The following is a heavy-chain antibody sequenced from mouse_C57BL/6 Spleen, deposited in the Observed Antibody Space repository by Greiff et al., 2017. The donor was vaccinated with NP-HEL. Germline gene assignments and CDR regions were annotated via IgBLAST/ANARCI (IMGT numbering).Heavy chain of an antibody. CDR3: ARRYPDFDY. D-gene: IGHD5-1-1*01. Sequence: EVQLQQSGPELVKPGASVKISCKASGYTFTDYYMNWVKQSHGKSLEWIGDINPNNGGTSYNQKFKGKATLTVDKSSSTAYMELRSLTSEDSAVYYCARRYPDFDYWGQGTTLTVSS. J-gene: IGHJ2*01. CDR2: INPNNGGT. V-gene: IGHV1-26*01. CDR1: GYTFTDYY.